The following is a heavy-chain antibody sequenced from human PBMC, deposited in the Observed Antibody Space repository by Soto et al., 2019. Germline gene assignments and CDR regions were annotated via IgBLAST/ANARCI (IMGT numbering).Heavy chain of an antibody. V-gene: IGHV3-30*18. Sequence: VQLVESGGGVVQPGRSLRLSCAASGFTFSDYAMHWFRQAPGKGLEWVAVVSHDGRNTHYADSVKGRFTISRDSSKNTVSLEMPSLRAEDTAVYYCAKGGRQWLVTSDFNYWGQGALVTVSS. CDR1: GFTFSDYA. CDR2: VSHDGRNT. CDR3: AKGGRQWLVTSDFNY. D-gene: IGHD6-19*01. J-gene: IGHJ4*02.